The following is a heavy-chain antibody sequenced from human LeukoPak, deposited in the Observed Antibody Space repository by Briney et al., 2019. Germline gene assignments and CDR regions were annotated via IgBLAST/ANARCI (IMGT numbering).Heavy chain of an antibody. CDR3: GAGRFMDV. J-gene: IGHJ6*03. Sequence: GGSLRLSCAASGFTFSTYGMHWVRQAPGKRLEWVAFIRYDGGNKYYADSVKGRFTISRDNSKNTLYLQMNRLRAEDTAVYYSGAGRFMDVWGKGTTVTVSS. V-gene: IGHV3-30*02. D-gene: IGHD1-26*01. CDR1: GFTFSTYG. CDR2: IRYDGGNK.